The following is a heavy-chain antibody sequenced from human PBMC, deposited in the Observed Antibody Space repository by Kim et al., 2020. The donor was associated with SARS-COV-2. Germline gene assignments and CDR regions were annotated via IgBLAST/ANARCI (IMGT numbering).Heavy chain of an antibody. CDR2: ISWNSGSI. CDR3: AKDIRRPVRGSYRLFDY. CDR1: GFTFDDYA. Sequence: GGSLRLSCAASGFTFDDYAMHWVRQAPGKGLEWVSGISWNSGSIGYADSVKGRFTISRDNAKNSLYLQMNSLRAEDTALYYCAKDIRRPVRGSYRLFDYWGQGTLVTVSS. D-gene: IGHD3-16*02. J-gene: IGHJ4*02. V-gene: IGHV3-9*01.